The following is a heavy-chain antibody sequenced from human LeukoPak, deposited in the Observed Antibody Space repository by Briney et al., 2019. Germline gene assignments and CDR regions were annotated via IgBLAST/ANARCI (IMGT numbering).Heavy chain of an antibody. V-gene: IGHV3-23*01. Sequence: GGSLRLSCAASGFTFSSVWMSWVRQAPGKGLEWVSAISGSGGSTYYADSVKGRFTISRDNSKNTLYLQMNSLRAEDTAVYYCAKDDSGSYYYYWGQGTLVTVSS. D-gene: IGHD1-26*01. CDR1: GFTFSSVW. CDR2: ISGSGGST. CDR3: AKDDSGSYYYY. J-gene: IGHJ4*02.